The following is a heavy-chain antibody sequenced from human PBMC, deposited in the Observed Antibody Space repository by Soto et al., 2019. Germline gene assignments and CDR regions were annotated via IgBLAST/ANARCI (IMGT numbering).Heavy chain of an antibody. D-gene: IGHD6-13*01. J-gene: IGHJ6*03. CDR2: MNPNSGNT. V-gene: IGHV1-8*01. CDR3: ASFERTENSEYSSSWEDYYYYYYMDV. Sequence: GASVKVSCKASGYTFTSYDINWVRQATGQGLEWMGWMNPNSGNTGYAQKFQGRVTMTRNTSISTAYMELSSLRSEDTAVYYCASFERTENSEYSSSWEDYYYYYYMDVWGKGTTVTVSS. CDR1: GYTFTSYD.